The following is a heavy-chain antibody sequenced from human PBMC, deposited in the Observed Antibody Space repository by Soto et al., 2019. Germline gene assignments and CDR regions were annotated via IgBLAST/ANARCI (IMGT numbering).Heavy chain of an antibody. CDR1: GFTFSSYA. Sequence: EVQLLESGGGLVQPGESLRLSCAASGFTFSSYAMSWVRQAPGKGLGWVSVISGSDDSTYYADSVKGRFTISRDNPKNTLYLQMNSLRAEDTAVYYCAKRSSSSTFDYWGQGTLVTVSS. CDR2: ISGSDDST. V-gene: IGHV3-23*01. D-gene: IGHD6-6*01. CDR3: AKRSSSSTFDY. J-gene: IGHJ4*02.